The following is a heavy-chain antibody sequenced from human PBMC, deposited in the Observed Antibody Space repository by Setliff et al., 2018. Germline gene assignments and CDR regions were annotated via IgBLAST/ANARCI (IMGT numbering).Heavy chain of an antibody. CDR2: TIPSFGST. V-gene: IGHV1-69*05. D-gene: IGHD5-18*01. CDR1: GGTFSNYG. Sequence: RASVKVSCKASGGTFSNYGISWVRQAPGQGLEWMGGTIPSFGSTNYAQKFQDRVTIITDESTSTAYMELSSLRTEDTAVYYCAREGVDTRSSTDYRYYMDVWGKGTTVTVSS. J-gene: IGHJ6*03. CDR3: AREGVDTRSSTDYRYYMDV.